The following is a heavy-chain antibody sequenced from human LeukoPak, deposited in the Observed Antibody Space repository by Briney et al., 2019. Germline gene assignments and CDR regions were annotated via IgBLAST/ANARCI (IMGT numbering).Heavy chain of an antibody. Sequence: SETLSLTCAVYGGSFSGYYWSWIRQPPGKGLEWIGEINHSGSTNYNPSLKSRVTISVDTSKNQFSLKLSSVTAADTAVYYCARCALHSTIDYWGQGTLVTVSS. CDR2: INHSGST. D-gene: IGHD4-11*01. V-gene: IGHV4-34*01. CDR3: ARCALHSTIDY. J-gene: IGHJ4*02. CDR1: GGSFSGYY.